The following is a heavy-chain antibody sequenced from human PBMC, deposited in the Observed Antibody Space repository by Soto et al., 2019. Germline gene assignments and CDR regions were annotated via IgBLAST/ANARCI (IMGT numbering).Heavy chain of an antibody. CDR2: ISDSGGFT. V-gene: IGHV3-23*01. Sequence: GGSLRLSCVASGFTFSNYAMSWVRQAPGKGLECISDISDSGGFTYYADSVKGRFTISRDNPKNTLYLQMNSLRPEDTATYYCANALDNWGQGTLVTVSS. J-gene: IGHJ4*02. CDR3: ANALDN. CDR1: GFTFSNYA.